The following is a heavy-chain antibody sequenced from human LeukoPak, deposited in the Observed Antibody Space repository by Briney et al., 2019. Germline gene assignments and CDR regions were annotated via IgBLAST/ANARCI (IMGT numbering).Heavy chain of an antibody. CDR3: ARVDESGGFDY. CDR1: GYTFTSYG. CDR2: ISAYNGNT. V-gene: IGHV1-18*04. Sequence: SVKVSCKASGYTFTSYGISWVRPPPGQGLEGMGWISAYNGNTNYAQKLQGRVTMTTDTSTSTVYMELRSLRSDDTAVYYCARVDESGGFDYWGQGTLVSVSS. J-gene: IGHJ4*02. D-gene: IGHD1-14*01.